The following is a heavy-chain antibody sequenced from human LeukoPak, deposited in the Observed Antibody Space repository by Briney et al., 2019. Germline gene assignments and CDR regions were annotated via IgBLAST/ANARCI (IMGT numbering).Heavy chain of an antibody. CDR3: ARVPMVRGVIQKASRDAFDI. V-gene: IGHV1-2*02. D-gene: IGHD3-10*01. J-gene: IGHJ3*02. CDR1: GYTFTGYY. Sequence: ASVKDSCKASGYTFTGYYMHWVRQAPGQGLEWMGWINPNSGGTNYAQKFQGRVTMTRDTSISTAYMELSRLRSDDTAVYYCARVPMVRGVIQKASRDAFDIWGQGTMVTVSS. CDR2: INPNSGGT.